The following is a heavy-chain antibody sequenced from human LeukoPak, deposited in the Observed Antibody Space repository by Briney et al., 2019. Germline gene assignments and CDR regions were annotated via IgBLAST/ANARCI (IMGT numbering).Heavy chain of an antibody. CDR3: ARVYGGYDYF. CDR1: GGSISSYY. J-gene: IGHJ4*02. Sequence: SETLSLTCTVSGGSISSYYWSWIRQPPGKGLEWIGYIYYSGSTNYNPSLKSRVTISADTPKNQFSLELNSVTAADAAVYYCARVYGGYDYFWGQGTLVTVSS. D-gene: IGHD5-12*01. CDR2: IYYSGST. V-gene: IGHV4-59*12.